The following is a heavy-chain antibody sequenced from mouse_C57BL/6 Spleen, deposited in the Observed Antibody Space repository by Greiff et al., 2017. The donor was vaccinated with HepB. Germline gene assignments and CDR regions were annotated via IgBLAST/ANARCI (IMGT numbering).Heavy chain of an antibody. V-gene: IGHV1-19*01. D-gene: IGHD1-1*01. Sequence: VQLQQSGPVLVKPGASVKMSCKASGYTFTDYYMNWVKQSHGKSLEWIGVINPYNGGTSYNQKFKGKATLTVDKSSSTAYMELNSLTSEDSAVYYCARWDLLLRVLAHFDYWGQGTTLTVSS. CDR2: INPYNGGT. J-gene: IGHJ2*01. CDR1: GYTFTDYY. CDR3: ARWDLLLRVLAHFDY.